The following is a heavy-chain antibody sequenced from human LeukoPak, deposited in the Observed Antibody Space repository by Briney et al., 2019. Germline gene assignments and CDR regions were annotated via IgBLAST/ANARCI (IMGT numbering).Heavy chain of an antibody. CDR2: MKEDGSEE. D-gene: IGHD3-9*01. CDR1: GLTFSKNW. V-gene: IGHV3-7*01. CDR3: ARGYDILSGYSYYLDY. J-gene: IGHJ4*02. Sequence: GGSLSLSCVVSGLTFSKNWLSWVRQAPGEGLEWVANMKEDGSEEYYVDSVKGRFTIYRDNTRNLLYLQRSSLRAEDTAVYYCARGYDILSGYSYYLDYWGQGTLVTVSS.